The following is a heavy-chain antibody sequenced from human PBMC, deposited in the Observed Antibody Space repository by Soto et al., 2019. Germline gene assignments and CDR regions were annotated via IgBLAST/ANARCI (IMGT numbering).Heavy chain of an antibody. D-gene: IGHD3-22*01. J-gene: IGHJ4*01. CDR2: ISYDGSNK. CDR3: TTDSYSTMIVVRFDY. Sequence: PGGSLRLSCAASGFTFSSYAMHWVRLAPGKGLEWVAVISYDGSNKYYADSVKGRFTISRDNSKNMVYLQMNSLMTEDTGIYYFTTDSYSTMIVVRFDYWGHGTLVTVSS. CDR1: GFTFSSYA. V-gene: IGHV3-30-3*01.